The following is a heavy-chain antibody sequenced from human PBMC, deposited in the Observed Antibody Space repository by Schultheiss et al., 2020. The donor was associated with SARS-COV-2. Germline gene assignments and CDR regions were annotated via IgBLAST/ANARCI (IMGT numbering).Heavy chain of an antibody. D-gene: IGHD6-19*01. V-gene: IGHV4-34*01. J-gene: IGHJ4*02. CDR3: ASLGSSGWYPDY. Sequence: SQTLSLTCAVYGGSFSGYYWGWIRQSPGKGLEWIGEINHSGSTNYNPSLESRLTISMDTSKNQFSLKLSSVTAADTAVYYCASLGSSGWYPDYWGQGTLVTVSS. CDR2: INHSGST. CDR1: GGSFSGYY.